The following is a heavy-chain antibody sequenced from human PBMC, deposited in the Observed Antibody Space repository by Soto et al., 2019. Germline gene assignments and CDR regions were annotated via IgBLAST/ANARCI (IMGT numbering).Heavy chain of an antibody. Sequence: EVQLLESGGGLVQPGGSLRLSCAASGFTFSSYAMSWVRQAPGKGLEWVSTISGSGGSTYYADSVKGRFTISRDNSKNTLYLQMNSRRAEDTAVYDCAKDLRHVSSVRYGIDVWGQGTTVTVSS. V-gene: IGHV3-23*01. J-gene: IGHJ6*02. D-gene: IGHD3-22*01. CDR2: ISGSGGST. CDR3: AKDLRHVSSVRYGIDV. CDR1: GFTFSSYA.